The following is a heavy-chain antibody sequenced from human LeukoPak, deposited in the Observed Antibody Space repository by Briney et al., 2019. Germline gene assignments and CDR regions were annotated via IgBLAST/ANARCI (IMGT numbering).Heavy chain of an antibody. J-gene: IGHJ4*02. D-gene: IGHD3-22*01. Sequence: SETLSLTCTVSGGSISNSYYYWGWIRQPPGKGLDWIGSIYYSGSTYYNSSLKSRVTISVDTSKNQFSLKLSSVTAADTAVYYCARLYFDGSEWRRYYFDYWGQGTLVTVSS. CDR1: GGSISNSYYY. V-gene: IGHV4-39*01. CDR3: ARLYFDGSEWRRYYFDY. CDR2: IYYSGST.